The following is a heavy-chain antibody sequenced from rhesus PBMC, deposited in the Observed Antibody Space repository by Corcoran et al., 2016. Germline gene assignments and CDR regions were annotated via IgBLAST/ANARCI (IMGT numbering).Heavy chain of an antibody. CDR3: ARSPIVGRVRSYFDD. CDR2: IYGSSGST. J-gene: IGHJ4*01. Sequence: QVQLQESGPGLVKPSETLSLTCAVSGGSISSNYWSWIRQPPGKGLEWIGYIYGSSGSTYYNSSLKSRFTMSTDTSKNQFSLRLSSVTAADTAVYYCARSPIVGRVRSYFDDWGQGVLVTVSS. V-gene: IGHV4-160*01. D-gene: IGHD5-24*01. CDR1: GGSISSNY.